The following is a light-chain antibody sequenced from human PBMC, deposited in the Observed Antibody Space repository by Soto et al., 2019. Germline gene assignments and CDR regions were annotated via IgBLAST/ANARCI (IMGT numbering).Light chain of an antibody. CDR3: QQSYSTPWT. CDR2: AAS. J-gene: IGKJ1*01. CDR1: QSISSY. Sequence: DIQMTQSPSSLSASLGDRVTITCRASQSISSYLNCYQHKPGKAPKLLIYAASSLQSGVPSRFSGSGSGTDFTLTISSLQPEDFATYYCQQSYSTPWTFGQGTKVDIK. V-gene: IGKV1-39*01.